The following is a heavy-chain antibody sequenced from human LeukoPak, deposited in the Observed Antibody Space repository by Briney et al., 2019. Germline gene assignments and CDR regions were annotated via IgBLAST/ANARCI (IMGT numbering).Heavy chain of an antibody. CDR1: GGSISSGGYY. D-gene: IGHD6-13*01. CDR2: IYHSGST. V-gene: IGHV4-30-2*01. Sequence: SETLSLTCTVSGGSISSGGYYWSWIRQPPGKGLEWIGYIYHSGSTYYNPSLKSRVTISVDRSKNQFSLKLNSVTAADTAVYYCARRRRIGAVGTDAFDIWGQGTMVTVSS. CDR3: ARRRRIGAVGTDAFDI. J-gene: IGHJ3*02.